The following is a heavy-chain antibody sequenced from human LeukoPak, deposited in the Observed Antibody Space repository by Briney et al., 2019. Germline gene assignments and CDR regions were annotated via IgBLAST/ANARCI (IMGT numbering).Heavy chain of an antibody. J-gene: IGHJ4*02. V-gene: IGHV3-23*01. Sequence: PGGSLRLSCAASGFTFSSYAMSWVRQAPGKGLEWVSAISGSGGSTYYADSVKGRFTISRDNSKNTLHLQMNSLRAEDTAVYYCAKDLVPYYYDSSGGNPWYYFDYWGQGTLVTVSS. D-gene: IGHD3-22*01. CDR1: GFTFSSYA. CDR3: AKDLVPYYYDSSGGNPWYYFDY. CDR2: ISGSGGST.